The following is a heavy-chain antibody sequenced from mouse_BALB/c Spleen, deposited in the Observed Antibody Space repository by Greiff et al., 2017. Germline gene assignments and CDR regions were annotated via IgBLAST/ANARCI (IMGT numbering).Heavy chain of an antibody. Sequence: EVKLMESGGGLVQPGGSRKLSCAASGFTFSSFGMHWVRQAPEKGLEWVAYISSGSSTIYYADTVKGRFTISRDNPKNTLFLQMTSLRSEDTAMYYCARWVYYVSSYYFDYWGQGTTLTVSS. CDR1: GFTFSSFG. D-gene: IGHD1-1*01. J-gene: IGHJ2*01. V-gene: IGHV5-17*02. CDR3: ARWVYYVSSYYFDY. CDR2: ISSGSSTI.